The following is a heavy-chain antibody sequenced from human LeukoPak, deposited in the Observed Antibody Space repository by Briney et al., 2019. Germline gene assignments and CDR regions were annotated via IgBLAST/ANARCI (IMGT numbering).Heavy chain of an antibody. V-gene: IGHV3-48*01. CDR1: GFTFSSYS. J-gene: IGHJ6*03. CDR2: ISSSSSTI. CDR3: ARDGGYCSGGSCYFFYYYYYYMDV. Sequence: GGSLRLSCVASGFTFSSYSMNWVRQAPGKGLEWVSYISSSSSTIYYADSVKGRFTISRDNAKNSLYLQMNSLRAEDTAVYYCARDGGYCSGGSCYFFYYYYYYMDVWGKGTTVTVSS. D-gene: IGHD2-15*01.